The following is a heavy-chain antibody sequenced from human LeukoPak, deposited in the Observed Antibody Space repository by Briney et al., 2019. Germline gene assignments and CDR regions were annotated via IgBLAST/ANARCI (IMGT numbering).Heavy chain of an antibody. CDR1: GFTVSSNY. V-gene: IGHV3-53*01. J-gene: IGHJ4*02. Sequence: GGSLRLSCAASGFTVSSNYMSWVRQAPGKGLEWVSVLYSGGSTYYADSVKGRFTMSRDNPKNTLYLQMNSLRAEDTAVYYCASGLGYSSGCWPSFDYWGQGTLVTVSS. D-gene: IGHD3-22*01. CDR2: LYSGGST. CDR3: ASGLGYSSGCWPSFDY.